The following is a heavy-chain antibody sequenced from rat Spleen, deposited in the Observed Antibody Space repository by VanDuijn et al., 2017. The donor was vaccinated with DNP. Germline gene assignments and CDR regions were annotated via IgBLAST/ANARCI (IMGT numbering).Heavy chain of an antibody. CDR2: ISNTGDST. Sequence: EVQLVESGGGSVQPGRSMKLSCAASGFTFSSFPMAWVRQTPTKGLDWVATISNTGDSTYYRDPVKGRFTISRDNGESSLYLQMNSLWSEDTATYYCTRGSSSIYWYFDFWGPGTMVTVSS. D-gene: IGHD1-2*01. V-gene: IGHV5-46*01. J-gene: IGHJ1*01. CDR1: GFTFSSFP. CDR3: TRGSSSIYWYFDF.